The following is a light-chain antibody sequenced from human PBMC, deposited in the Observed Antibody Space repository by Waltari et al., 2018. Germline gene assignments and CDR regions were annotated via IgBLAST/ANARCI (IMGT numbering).Light chain of an antibody. CDR3: QQYKDLPRT. Sequence: DIQMTQSPSSMSASVVDRVSITCQASQDIRNYLSWYQQKPGKAPKLLIYDASNLETGVPSRFSGSASGTDFTFTISSLQPEDIGTYYCQQYKDLPRTFGQGTKVEFK. CDR1: QDIRNY. J-gene: IGKJ1*01. V-gene: IGKV1-33*01. CDR2: DAS.